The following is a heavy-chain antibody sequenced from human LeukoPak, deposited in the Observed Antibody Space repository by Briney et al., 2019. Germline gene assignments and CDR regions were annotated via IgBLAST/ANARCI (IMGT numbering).Heavy chain of an antibody. J-gene: IGHJ6*03. Sequence: SETLSLTCTVSGYSISSGYYWGWIRQPPGKGLEWIGSIYHSGSTYYNPSLKSRVTISVDTSKNQFSLKLSSVTAADTAVYYCARETSIVVVVAATQIYYYYYMDVWGKGTTVTISS. D-gene: IGHD2-15*01. CDR1: GYSISSGYY. V-gene: IGHV4-38-2*02. CDR3: ARETSIVVVVAATQIYYYYYMDV. CDR2: IYHSGST.